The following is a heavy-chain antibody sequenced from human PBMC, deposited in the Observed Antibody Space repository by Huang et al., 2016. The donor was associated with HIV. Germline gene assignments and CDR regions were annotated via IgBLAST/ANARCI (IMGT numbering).Heavy chain of an antibody. CDR1: GFGFSNYA. V-gene: IGHV3-23*01. J-gene: IGHJ4*02. CDR3: ARSSRSSGYINDFDY. D-gene: IGHD6-19*01. Sequence: EVQLLESGGGLVQPGGSLRLSCAASGFGFSNYAMSWVRQGPGQGLEWVSSVSGSDGRTYYADAVKGRFTISRDNYKSTLFLQMNGLRADDTAIYYCARSSRSSGYINDFDYWGQGALVTVSS. CDR2: VSGSDGRT.